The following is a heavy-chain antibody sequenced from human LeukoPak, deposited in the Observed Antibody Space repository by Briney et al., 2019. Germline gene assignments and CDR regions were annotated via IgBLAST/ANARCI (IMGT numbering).Heavy chain of an antibody. D-gene: IGHD5-24*01. Sequence: PGGSLRLSCAASGFTFSSYAMHWVRQAPGKGLEYVSAISSNGGSTYYANSVKGRFTISGDNSKNTLYLQMGSLRAEDMAVYFCARVPYQRWLQSFHFDYWGQGTLVTVSS. J-gene: IGHJ4*02. CDR2: ISSNGGST. V-gene: IGHV3-64*01. CDR1: GFTFSSYA. CDR3: ARVPYQRWLQSFHFDY.